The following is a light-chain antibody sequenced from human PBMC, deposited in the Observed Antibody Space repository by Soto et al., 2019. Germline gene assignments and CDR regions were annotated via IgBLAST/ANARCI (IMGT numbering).Light chain of an antibody. CDR3: CAYSTNGTHV. Sequence: QSVLTQPASVSGSPGQSITFSCTGTSSDVGSYDYVSWHQQHPGKAPKLIIYDVNNRPSGVPSRFSGSKSGNTASLTISGLQTEDEADYYCCAYSTNGTHVLGTGTKSPS. J-gene: IGLJ1*01. CDR1: SSDVGSYDY. V-gene: IGLV2-14*03. CDR2: DVN.